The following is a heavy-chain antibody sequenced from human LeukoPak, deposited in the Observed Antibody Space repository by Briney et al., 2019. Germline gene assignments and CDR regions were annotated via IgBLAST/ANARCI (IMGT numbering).Heavy chain of an antibody. CDR2: INAGNGNT. J-gene: IGHJ5*02. CDR1: GYTFTNYA. CDR3: ARKSTVTTYNWFDP. D-gene: IGHD4-17*01. Sequence: VASVKVSCKASGYTFTNYAMHWVRQAPGQRLEWMGWINAGNGNTKYSQKFQGRVTITRDTSASTAYMELSSLRSEDTAVYYCARKSTVTTYNWFDPWGQGTLVTVSS. V-gene: IGHV1-3*01.